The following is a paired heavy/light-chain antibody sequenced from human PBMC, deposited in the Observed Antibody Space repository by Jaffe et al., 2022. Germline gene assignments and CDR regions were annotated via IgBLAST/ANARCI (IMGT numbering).Heavy chain of an antibody. CDR3: AKVRIAAAGTLGYFDY. Sequence: EVQLVESGGGLVQPGRSLRLSCAASGFTFDDYAMHWVRQAPGKGLEWVSGISWNSGSIGYADSVKGRFTISRDNAKNSLYLQMNSLRAEDTALYYCAKVRIAAAGTLGYFDYWGQGTLVTVSS. V-gene: IGHV3-9*01. J-gene: IGHJ4*02. CDR2: ISWNSGSI. CDR1: GFTFDDYA. D-gene: IGHD6-13*01.
Light chain of an antibody. CDR3: QAWDSSVVV. V-gene: IGLV3-1*01. J-gene: IGLJ2*01. Sequence: SYELTQPPSVSVSPGQTASITCSGDKLGDKYACWYQQKPGQSPVLVIYQDSKRPSGIPERFSGSNSGNTATLTISGTQAMDEADYYCQAWDSSVVVFGGGTKLTVL. CDR2: QDS. CDR1: KLGDKY.